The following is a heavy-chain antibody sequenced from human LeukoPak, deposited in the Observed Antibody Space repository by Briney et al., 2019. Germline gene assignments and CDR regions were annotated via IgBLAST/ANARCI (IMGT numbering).Heavy chain of an antibody. V-gene: IGHV4-34*01. Sequence: SETLSLTCAVYGGSFSGYYWSWIRQPPGKGLEWIGEINHSGSTNYNPSLKSRVTISVDTSKNQFSLKLSSVTAADTAVYYCARGPWLRSNFDYWGQGTLVTVSS. CDR3: ARGPWLRSNFDY. CDR1: GGSFSGYY. CDR2: INHSGST. J-gene: IGHJ4*02. D-gene: IGHD5-12*01.